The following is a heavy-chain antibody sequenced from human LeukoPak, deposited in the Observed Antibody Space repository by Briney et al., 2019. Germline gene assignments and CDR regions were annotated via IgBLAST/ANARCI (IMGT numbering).Heavy chain of an antibody. Sequence: HPGGSLRLSCAASGFTFSSFAMGWVRQAPGKGLEWVSSISGSGGTTSYADSVGGRFTVSRDNSKNTLYLQMNSLRAEDTATYYCASQASCSSNWHSRAYWGQGTLVTVSS. D-gene: IGHD2-2*01. J-gene: IGHJ4*02. CDR2: ISGSGGTT. CDR3: ASQASCSSNWHSRAY. CDR1: GFTFSSFA. V-gene: IGHV3-23*01.